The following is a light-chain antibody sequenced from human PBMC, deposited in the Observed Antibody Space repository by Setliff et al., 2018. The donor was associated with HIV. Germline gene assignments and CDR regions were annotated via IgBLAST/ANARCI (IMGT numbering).Light chain of an antibody. CDR1: SSDVGGYNY. V-gene: IGLV2-14*03. CDR3: SSYTSSTPLYV. Sequence: QSALTQPASVSGSPGQSITISCTETSSDVGGYNYVSWYLQHPGKAPKLMIYDVNNRPSGVSNRFSGSKSGNTATLTISGLQAEDEADYYCSSYTSSTPLYVFGTGTKVTVL. J-gene: IGLJ1*01. CDR2: DVN.